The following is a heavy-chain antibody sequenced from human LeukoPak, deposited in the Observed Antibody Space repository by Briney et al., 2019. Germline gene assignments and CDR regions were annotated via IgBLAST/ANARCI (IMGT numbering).Heavy chain of an antibody. CDR1: GASISSYY. V-gene: IGHV4-59*08. CDR3: ARHTAAAAGTPFDY. J-gene: IGHJ4*02. D-gene: IGHD6-13*01. Sequence: AETLSLTCKVSGASISSYYWSWIRQPPGMGLEWIGFISDTVSTNYNPSLQSRVSISVGTSKNQFSLKLSSVTAADTAVYYCARHTAAAAGTPFDYWGQGTLVTDSA. CDR2: ISDTVST.